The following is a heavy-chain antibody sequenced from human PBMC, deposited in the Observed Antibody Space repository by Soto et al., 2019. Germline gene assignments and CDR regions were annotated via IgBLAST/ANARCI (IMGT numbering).Heavy chain of an antibody. CDR1: GDSIGTINYY. J-gene: IGHJ4*02. Sequence: QLQLQESGPGLVKPSETLSVTCSVSGDSIGTINYYWGWLRQPPGKGPEWIGSIYYTGSNHSNPSLKGRASVSVTTSKNQFSLRLTSVTAADPAVYYCARGPGDAVPTVYATHYFDDWGQGVLVTVSS. D-gene: IGHD2-21*01. V-gene: IGHV4-39*01. CDR2: IYYTGSN. CDR3: ARGPGDAVPTVYATHYFDD.